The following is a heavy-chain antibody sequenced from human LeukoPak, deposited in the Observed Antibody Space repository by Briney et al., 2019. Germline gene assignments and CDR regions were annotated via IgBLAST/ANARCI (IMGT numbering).Heavy chain of an antibody. CDR3: TRGGVAVAGTGDY. CDR2: IISDGSST. CDR1: GFTFRNYW. V-gene: IGHV3-74*01. D-gene: IGHD6-19*01. J-gene: IGHJ4*02. Sequence: GGSLRLSCAASGFTFRNYWMHWVRQTPGKGLVWVSRIISDGSSTNYADSVKGRFTISRDNAKNTLYLQMNSLRAEDTAVYYCTRGGVAVAGTGDYWGQGTLVTVSS.